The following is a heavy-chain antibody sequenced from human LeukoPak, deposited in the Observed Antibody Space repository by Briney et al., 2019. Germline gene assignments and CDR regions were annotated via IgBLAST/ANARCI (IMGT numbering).Heavy chain of an antibody. CDR2: IFASGSTT. D-gene: IGHD3-3*01. CDR1: GFTFSGYA. Sequence: GGSLRLSCAASGFTFSGYAMNWVRQAPGKGLEWVSLIFASGSTTKYADSVKGRFTISRDNSKNTLYLQMNSLRAEDTAVYYCARALFHITIFGVVIAFDYWGQGTLVTVSS. CDR3: ARALFHITIFGVVIAFDY. J-gene: IGHJ4*02. V-gene: IGHV3-23*05.